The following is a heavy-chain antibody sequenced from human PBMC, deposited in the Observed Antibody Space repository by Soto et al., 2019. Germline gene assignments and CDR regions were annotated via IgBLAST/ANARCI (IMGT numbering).Heavy chain of an antibody. D-gene: IGHD1-26*01. CDR3: ARDLSGGNYYYHGLDV. CDR2: ITSNSVYV. CDR1: GFTFSDFD. J-gene: IGHJ6*02. V-gene: IGHV3-21*01. Sequence: EVQLVESGGGLVKPGGSLRLSCAVSGFTFSDFDKSWVRQAPGKGLEWVSSITSNSVYVYYADSLKGRFTISRDNAKSSLYLQMNSLRADDTAVYYCARDLSGGNYYYHGLDVWGQGTTVTVSS.